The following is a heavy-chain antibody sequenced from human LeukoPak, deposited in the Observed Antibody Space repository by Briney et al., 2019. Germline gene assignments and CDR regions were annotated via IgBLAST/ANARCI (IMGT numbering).Heavy chain of an antibody. J-gene: IGHJ4*02. D-gene: IGHD3-16*02. CDR3: ARDGGITFGGVIVYPDY. CDR1: GFTFSSYG. Sequence: PGGSLRLSCAASGFTFSSYGMHWVRQAPGKGLEWVAVIWYDGSNKYYADSVKGRFTISRDNSKNTLYLQMNSLRAEDTAVYYCARDGGITFGGVIVYPDYWGQGTLVTVSS. CDR2: IWYDGSNK. V-gene: IGHV3-33*01.